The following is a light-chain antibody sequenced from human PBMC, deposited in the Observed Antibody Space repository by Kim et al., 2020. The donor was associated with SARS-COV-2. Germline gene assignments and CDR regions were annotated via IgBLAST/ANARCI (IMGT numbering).Light chain of an antibody. V-gene: IGKV3-15*01. CDR2: GAS. CDR3: QQFNDGRT. Sequence: SVSPGEVATPSCRTSQSLSGYLAWYQQKPGQPPLLLIYGASLRAVGAPAWFGGSWAGTEFTLTISSLQSEYFAVYYCQQFNDGRTFGPGTKVDIK. J-gene: IGKJ1*01. CDR1: QSLSGY.